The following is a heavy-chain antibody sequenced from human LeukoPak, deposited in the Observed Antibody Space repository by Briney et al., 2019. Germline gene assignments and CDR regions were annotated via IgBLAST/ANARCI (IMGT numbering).Heavy chain of an antibody. D-gene: IGHD2-2*01. CDR3: ARDVPSTSRGAFDI. V-gene: IGHV4-59*01. CDR1: GGSFSGYY. Sequence: SETLSLTCAVYGGSFSGYYWSWIRQPPGKGLEWIGYIYYSGSTNYNPSLKSRVTISVDTSKNQFSLKLSSVTAADTAVYYCARDVPSTSRGAFDIWGQGTMVTVSS. CDR2: IYYSGST. J-gene: IGHJ3*02.